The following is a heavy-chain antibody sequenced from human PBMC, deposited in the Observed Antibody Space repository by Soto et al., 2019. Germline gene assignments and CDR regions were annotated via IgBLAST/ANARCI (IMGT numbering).Heavy chain of an antibody. Sequence: GGSLRLSCAASGFTFSSYGMHWVRQAPGKGLEWVAVISYDGSNKYYADSVKGRFTISRDNSKNTLYLQMNSLRAEDTAVYYCAGIAAAGTRLGYAFDIWGQGTMVTVSS. CDR2: ISYDGSNK. CDR1: GFTFSSYG. V-gene: IGHV3-30*03. J-gene: IGHJ3*02. CDR3: AGIAAAGTRLGYAFDI. D-gene: IGHD6-13*01.